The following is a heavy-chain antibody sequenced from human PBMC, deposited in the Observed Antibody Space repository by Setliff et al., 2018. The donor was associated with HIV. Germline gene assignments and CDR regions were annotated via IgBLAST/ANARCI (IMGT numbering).Heavy chain of an antibody. Sequence: GESLKISCKGSGYSFTNYWVGWVRQMPGRGLEWMGIIYPVDSDTKYSPSFWGRVTISVDKSTNTAYLHWNSLRPADTAMYYCGRSGKSGELYAYWGQGTQVTVSS. V-gene: IGHV5-51*01. CDR3: GRSGKSGELYAY. CDR2: IYPVDSDT. D-gene: IGHD3-10*01. CDR1: GYSFTNYW. J-gene: IGHJ4*02.